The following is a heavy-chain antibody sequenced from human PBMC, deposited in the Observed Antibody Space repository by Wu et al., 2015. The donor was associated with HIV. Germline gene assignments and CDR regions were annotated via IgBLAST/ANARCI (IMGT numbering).Heavy chain of an antibody. CDR1: GYIFSGHY. CDR2: INPDSGGT. D-gene: IGHD6-19*01. V-gene: IGHV1-2*02. J-gene: IGHJ6*02. CDR3: ARDQQWPTEYYHYYGMDV. Sequence: QVQLVQSGAEVKKPGASVKVSCKASGYIFSGHYINWVRQAPGQGLEWMGWINPDSGGTRFAEKFQGRVTMTSDTSISTAYMELSSLRSDDTAVYYCARDQQWPTEYYHYYGMDVWGQGTTVTVSS.